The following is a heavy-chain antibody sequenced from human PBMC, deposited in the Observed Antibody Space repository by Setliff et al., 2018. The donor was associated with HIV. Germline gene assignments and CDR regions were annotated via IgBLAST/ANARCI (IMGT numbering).Heavy chain of an antibody. D-gene: IGHD6-19*01. CDR1: GYTFMEYY. Sequence: ASVKVSCKASGYTFMEYYIHWLRQAPGQGLEWMGRINPNSGGTNYAQKFQGRVTMTRDTSISTAYMELSRLRSDDTAVYYCARSTPSSGWYLSYYYYYMDVWGKGTTVTVSS. CDR3: ARSTPSSGWYLSYYYYYMDV. CDR2: INPNSGGT. V-gene: IGHV1-2*06. J-gene: IGHJ6*03.